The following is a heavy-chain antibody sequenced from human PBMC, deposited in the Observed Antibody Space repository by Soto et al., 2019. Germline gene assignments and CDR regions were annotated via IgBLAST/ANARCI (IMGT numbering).Heavy chain of an antibody. CDR3: ARDHGSFWAFDI. J-gene: IGHJ3*02. V-gene: IGHV1-69*13. Sequence: SVKVSCKASGGTFSSYAISWVRQAPGQGLEWMGGIIPIFGTANYAQKSQGRVTITADESTSTAYMELSSLRSEDTAVYYCARDHGSFWAFDIWGQGTMVTVSS. D-gene: IGHD1-26*01. CDR1: GGTFSSYA. CDR2: IIPIFGTA.